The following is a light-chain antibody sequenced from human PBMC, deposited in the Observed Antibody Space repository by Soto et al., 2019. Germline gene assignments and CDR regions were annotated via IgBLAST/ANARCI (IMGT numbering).Light chain of an antibody. V-gene: IGKV3-20*01. CDR1: QSVSSSS. J-gene: IGKJ1*01. Sequence: EIVLTQSPGTLSLSPGERATLSCSASQSVSSSSLAWYQQNPGQAPRLLIYGASTRATGIPEKFSGSGSGTDFTLTISRLEPEDFAVYYCQQYGSSPRTFGQGTKVDIK. CDR3: QQYGSSPRT. CDR2: GAS.